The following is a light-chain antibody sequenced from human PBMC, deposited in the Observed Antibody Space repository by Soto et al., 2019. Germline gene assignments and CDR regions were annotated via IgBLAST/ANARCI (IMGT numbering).Light chain of an antibody. J-gene: IGKJ4*01. CDR2: GAS. V-gene: IGKV1-9*01. CDR1: QDISSY. Sequence: DIQLAQSPSFLSASVGDRVTVTCRSSQDISSYLAWYQQKPGKAPKVLIYGASTLQSGVPPRFGGSGSGTAFTLTIRSLQPEDCATYYCQQVHDYPITFGGGTKVEI. CDR3: QQVHDYPIT.